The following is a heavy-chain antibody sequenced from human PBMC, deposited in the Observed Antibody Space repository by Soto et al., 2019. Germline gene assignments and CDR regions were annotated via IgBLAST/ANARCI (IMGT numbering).Heavy chain of an antibody. CDR2: MNPNSGNT. V-gene: IGHV1-8*01. Sequence: QVQLVQSGAEVKKPGASVKVSCKASGYTFTSYDINWVRQATGQGLEWMGWMNPNSGNTGYAQKVGGRVTMTRNTTISTAYMEMSSRRSEDTAVYYCARGLRWRVLEGGMDVWGQGTTVTVSS. CDR3: ARGLRWRVLEGGMDV. CDR1: GYTFTSYD. J-gene: IGHJ6*02. D-gene: IGHD3-3*01.